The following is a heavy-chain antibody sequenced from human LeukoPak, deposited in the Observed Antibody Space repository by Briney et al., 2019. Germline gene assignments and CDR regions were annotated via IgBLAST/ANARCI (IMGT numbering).Heavy chain of an antibody. Sequence: SETLSLTCTVSGYSISSGYYWGWIRQPPGKGLEWIGSIYHSGSTYYNPSLKSRVTISVDTSKNQFSLKLSCVTAADTAVYYCAREVEATPGYFDYWGQGTLVTVSS. CDR1: GYSISSGYY. CDR3: AREVEATPGYFDY. CDR2: IYHSGST. V-gene: IGHV4-38-2*02. D-gene: IGHD1-26*01. J-gene: IGHJ4*02.